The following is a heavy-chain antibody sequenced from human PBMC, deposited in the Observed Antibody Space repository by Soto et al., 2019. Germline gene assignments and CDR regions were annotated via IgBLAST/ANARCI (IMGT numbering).Heavy chain of an antibody. CDR1: GFTFSSYA. D-gene: IGHD3-3*01. CDR3: AKDCTSRITIFGVVTFFDY. J-gene: IGHJ4*02. V-gene: IGHV3-23*01. Sequence: GGSLRLSCAASGFTFSSYAMSWVRQAPGKGLEWVSAISGSGGSTYYADSVKGRFTISRDNSKNTLYLQMNSLRAEDTAVYYCAKDCTSRITIFGVVTFFDYWGQGTMVTVSS. CDR2: ISGSGGST.